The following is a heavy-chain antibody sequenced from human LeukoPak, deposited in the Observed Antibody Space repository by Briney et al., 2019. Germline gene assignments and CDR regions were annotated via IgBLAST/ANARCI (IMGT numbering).Heavy chain of an antibody. J-gene: IGHJ5*02. CDR3: ASSPGGIVVVISNWFDP. Sequence: ASVRVSCKASGYTFNNYAISWVRQAPGQGLEWMGGIIPIFGTANYAQKFQGRVTITADKSTSTAYMELSSLRSEDTAVYYCASSPGGIVVVISNWFDPWGQGILVTVSS. V-gene: IGHV1-69*06. CDR1: GYTFNNYA. CDR2: IIPIFGTA. D-gene: IGHD3-22*01.